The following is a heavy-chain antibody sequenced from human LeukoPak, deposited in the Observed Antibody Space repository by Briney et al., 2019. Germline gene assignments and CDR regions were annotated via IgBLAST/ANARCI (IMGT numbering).Heavy chain of an antibody. CDR3: AREVYDTSGYYLDS. CDR2: IWHDGSNK. CDR1: GFTFRSYG. V-gene: IGHV3-33*01. J-gene: IGHJ4*02. Sequence: GRPLRLSCAASGFTFRSYGIHWVRQAPGKGLQWVAVIWHDGSNKYYADSVKGRFTVSRDNSKNTMSLQMNSLRAEDTAVYYCAREVYDTSGYYLDSWGQGTLVTVSA. D-gene: IGHD3-22*01.